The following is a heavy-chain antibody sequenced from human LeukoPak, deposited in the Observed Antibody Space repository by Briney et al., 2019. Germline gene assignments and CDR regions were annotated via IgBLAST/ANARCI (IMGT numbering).Heavy chain of an antibody. CDR2: ISYDGSNK. CDR1: GFTFSSYA. Sequence: GGSLRLSCAASGFTFSSYAMHWVRQAPGKGLEWVAVISYDGSNKYYADSVKGRFTISRDNSKNTLYLQMNSLRAEDTAVYYCARAQATVTPYFDYWGQGTLVTVSS. CDR3: ARAQATVTPYFDY. J-gene: IGHJ4*02. V-gene: IGHV3-30-3*01. D-gene: IGHD4-17*01.